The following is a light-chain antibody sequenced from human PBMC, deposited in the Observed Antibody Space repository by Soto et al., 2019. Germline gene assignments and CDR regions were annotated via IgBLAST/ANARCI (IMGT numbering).Light chain of an antibody. CDR1: RSISSW. CDR3: QQYDSYSPWT. CDR2: KAS. V-gene: IGKV1-5*03. J-gene: IGKJ1*01. Sequence: DIQMTQSPSTLSASVGDRVTITCRASRSISSWLAWYQQKPGKAPKLLIYKASSLERGVPSRFSGSGSGTEFTLTISSLQPDDFATYYCQQYDSYSPWTFGQGTKVEIK.